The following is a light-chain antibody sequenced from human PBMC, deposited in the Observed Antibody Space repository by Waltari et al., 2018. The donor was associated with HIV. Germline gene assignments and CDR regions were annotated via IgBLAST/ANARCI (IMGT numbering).Light chain of an antibody. V-gene: IGLV8-61*01. CDR1: SGSVSTTHC. CDR3: LLYMPGGSWV. J-gene: IGLJ3*02. Sequence: QTVVTQEPSFSVSPGGTVTLTCGLISGSVSTTHCPSWYQQTPGLPPRTLIYNTNVRSSGVPDRFSGSILGDKAALTITGAQAEDESEYYCLLYMPGGSWVFGGGTNLAVL. CDR2: NTN.